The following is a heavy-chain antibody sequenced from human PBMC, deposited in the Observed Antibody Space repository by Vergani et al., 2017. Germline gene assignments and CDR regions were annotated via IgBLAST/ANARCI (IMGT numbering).Heavy chain of an antibody. CDR1: GRSISSGDYY. J-gene: IGHJ6*02. CDR2: IYYSGST. D-gene: IGHD5-12*01. CDR3: ARRIWDSGYDRGVEYYYYGMDV. V-gene: IGHV4-30-4*08. Sequence: QVQLQESGPGLVKPSQTLSLTCTVSGRSISSGDYYWSWIRQPPGKGLEWIGYIYYSGSTYYNPSLKSRVTISVDTSKNQFSLKLSSVTAADTAVYYCARRIWDSGYDRGVEYYYYGMDVWGQGTTVTVSS.